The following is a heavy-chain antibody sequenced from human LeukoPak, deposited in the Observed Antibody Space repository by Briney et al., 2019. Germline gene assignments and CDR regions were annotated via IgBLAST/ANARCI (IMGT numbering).Heavy chain of an antibody. V-gene: IGHV3-21*01. CDR1: GFTFSSYS. CDR2: ISSSSSYI. J-gene: IGHJ6*02. CDR3: ARDGSPRGYSYGFYYYGMDV. D-gene: IGHD5-18*01. Sequence: GGSLRLSCAASGFTFSSYSMNWVRQAPGKGLEWVSSISSSSSYIYYADSVKGRFTISRDNAKNSLYLQMNSLRAEDTAVYCCARDGSPRGYSYGFYYYGMDVWGQGTTVTVSS.